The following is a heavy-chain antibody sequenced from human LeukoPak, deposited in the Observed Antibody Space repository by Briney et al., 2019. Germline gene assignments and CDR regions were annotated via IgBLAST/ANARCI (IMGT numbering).Heavy chain of an antibody. CDR2: ISGNDGGT. Sequence: GGSLRLSCAASGFTFSSYAMTWVRQAAGKGLEWVSAISGNDGGTYYADSVKGRFTISRDNSKNTLSLQMSSLRAEDTAVYYCARTKGGSGSYDDYWGQGTLVTVPS. CDR3: ARTKGGSGSYDDY. CDR1: GFTFSSYA. J-gene: IGHJ4*02. D-gene: IGHD3-10*01. V-gene: IGHV3-23*01.